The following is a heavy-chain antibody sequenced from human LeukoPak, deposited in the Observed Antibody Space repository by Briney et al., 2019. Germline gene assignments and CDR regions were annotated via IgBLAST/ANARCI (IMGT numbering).Heavy chain of an antibody. CDR3: ARDKGRSSGSYLDAFDI. CDR1: GGSISSYY. CDR2: IYYSGST. V-gene: IGHV4-59*01. J-gene: IGHJ3*02. Sequence: SETLSLTCTVSGGSISSYYWSWIRQPPGKGLEWVWYIYYSGSTNYNPSLKSRVTISVDTSKNQISLKLSSVTAADTAVYYCARDKGRSSGSYLDAFDIWGPGTMVTVSS. D-gene: IGHD1-26*01.